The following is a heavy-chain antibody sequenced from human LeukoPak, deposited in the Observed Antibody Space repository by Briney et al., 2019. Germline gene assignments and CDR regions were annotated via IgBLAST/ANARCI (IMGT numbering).Heavy chain of an antibody. CDR1: GGTFSSYA. J-gene: IGHJ4*02. CDR3: AACSGGSCYVDY. V-gene: IGHV1-69*05. Sequence: ASVKVSCKASGGTFSSYAISWVRQAPGQGLEWMGGIIPIFGTANYAQKFQGRVTITTDESTSTAYMELSSLRSEDTAVYYCAACSGGSCYVDYWGQGILVTVSS. D-gene: IGHD2-15*01. CDR2: IIPIFGTA.